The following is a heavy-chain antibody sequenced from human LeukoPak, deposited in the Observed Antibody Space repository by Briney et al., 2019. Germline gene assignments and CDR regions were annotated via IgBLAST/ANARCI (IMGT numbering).Heavy chain of an antibody. Sequence: GGSLRLPCEASEFTFTSYELNWVRQAPGKGREWVSYISRSGTTLSHADSVKGRYTISRDNAKNSLSLQEISLRAEHTAVYYCARGPSIASRYDAFDIWGQGTMSPSL. CDR2: ISRSGTTL. D-gene: IGHD6-6*01. V-gene: IGHV3-48*03. CDR3: ARGPSIASRYDAFDI. CDR1: EFTFTSYE. J-gene: IGHJ3*02.